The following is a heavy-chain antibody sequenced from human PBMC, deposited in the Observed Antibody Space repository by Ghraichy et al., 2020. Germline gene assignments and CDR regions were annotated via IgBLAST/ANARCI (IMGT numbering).Heavy chain of an antibody. Sequence: ASVKVSCKVSGYTLTELSMHWVRQAPGKGLEWMGGLNPEKGETIYAQKFQGRVTMTEDTSTDTAYMELSSLRSEDTAVYYCATGYYYYYGKDVWGQGTTVTVSS. V-gene: IGHV1-24*01. CDR3: ATGYYYYYGKDV. J-gene: IGHJ6*02. CDR2: LNPEKGET. CDR1: GYTLTELS.